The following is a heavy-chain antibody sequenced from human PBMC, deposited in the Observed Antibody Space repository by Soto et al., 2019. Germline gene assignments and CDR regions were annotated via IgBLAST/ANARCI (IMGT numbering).Heavy chain of an antibody. CDR3: ARSQGSSTSLEIYYYYYYGMDV. J-gene: IGHJ6*02. CDR2: IISISYTT. Sequence: QVQLVQSGAEVKKPGSSVKVSCKASGGTFSSYAISWVRQAPGQGLEWMGGIISISYTTNYAQKFQGRVTITADESTSTAYMELSSLRSEDTAVYSCARSQGSSTSLEIYYYYYYGMDVSGQGTTVTVSS. D-gene: IGHD2-2*01. V-gene: IGHV1-69*01. CDR1: GGTFSSYA.